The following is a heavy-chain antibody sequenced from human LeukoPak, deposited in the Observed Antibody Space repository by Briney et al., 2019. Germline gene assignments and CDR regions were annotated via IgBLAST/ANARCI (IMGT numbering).Heavy chain of an antibody. V-gene: IGHV3-53*01. CDR3: AREDGFGDFDY. J-gene: IGHJ4*02. Sequence: GGSLRLSCAASGFIVSSNYMSWVRQAPGKGLEWVSVIYSGGSTYYADSVKGRFTISRDNSKNTLYLQMNSLRAKDTAVYYCAREDGFGDFDYWGQGTLVTVSS. CDR1: GFIVSSNY. D-gene: IGHD3-10*01. CDR2: IYSGGST.